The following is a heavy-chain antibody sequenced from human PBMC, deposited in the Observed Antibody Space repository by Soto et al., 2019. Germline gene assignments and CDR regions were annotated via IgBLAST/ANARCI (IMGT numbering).Heavy chain of an antibody. J-gene: IGHJ4*02. V-gene: IGHV3-23*01. CDR1: GFTFSSYA. CDR2: ISGSGGST. CDR3: AKVNHYESSGYYHFDH. D-gene: IGHD3-22*01. Sequence: PGGSLRLSCAASGFTFSSYAMNWVRQAPGKGLEWVSTISGSGGSTYYADPVKGRFTISRDNSKNTLYLQMSGLRAEDTAVYYCAKVNHYESSGYYHFDHWGQGTLVTVSS.